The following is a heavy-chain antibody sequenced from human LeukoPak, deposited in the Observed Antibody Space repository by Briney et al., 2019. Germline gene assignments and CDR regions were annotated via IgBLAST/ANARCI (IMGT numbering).Heavy chain of an antibody. D-gene: IGHD4-11*01. CDR1: GYSFSNYG. CDR3: ARGGLPIYYYYMDV. V-gene: IGHV1-18*01. J-gene: IGHJ6*03. Sequence: ASVKVSCKGSGYSFSNYGVSWVRQAPGQGLEWMGWIDAFNGDIKYAWNLQGRVTMTMDISTSTFYMELRSLTSDDTAVYFCARGGLPIYYYYMDVWGKGTTVTVSS. CDR2: IDAFNGDI.